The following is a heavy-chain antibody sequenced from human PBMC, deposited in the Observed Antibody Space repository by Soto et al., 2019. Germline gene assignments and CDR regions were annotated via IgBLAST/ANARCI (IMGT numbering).Heavy chain of an antibody. CDR3: AKGNWGLDS. CDR1: GFSFSSFG. Sequence: PGGSLRLSCAVSGFSFSSFGMHWVRQAPGKGLEWVALISYDGSKIYYADSVKGRFTISRDDSKNTLYLQMNSLRDEDTAVYFCAKGNWGLDSWGQGTLVTVSS. V-gene: IGHV3-30*18. J-gene: IGHJ5*01. D-gene: IGHD7-27*01. CDR2: ISYDGSKI.